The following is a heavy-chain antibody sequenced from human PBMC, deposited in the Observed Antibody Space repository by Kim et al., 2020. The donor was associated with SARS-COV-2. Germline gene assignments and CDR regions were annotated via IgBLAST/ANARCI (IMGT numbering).Heavy chain of an antibody. D-gene: IGHD3-10*01. CDR2: VYYTGDT. Sequence: SETLSLTCTVSGGSISTAFYWGWIRQPPGKGLEWIGSVYYTGDTYYSPSLKGRVTIYVDTSKNQFSLDVNSVTAADTAMYYCATPSSRFGDYALWCQGTL. V-gene: IGHV4-39*01. CDR1: GGSISTAFY. J-gene: IGHJ4*02. CDR3: ATPSSRFGDYAL.